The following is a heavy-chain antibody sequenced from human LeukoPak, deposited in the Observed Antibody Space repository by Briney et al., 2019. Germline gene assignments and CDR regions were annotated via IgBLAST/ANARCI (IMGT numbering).Heavy chain of an antibody. V-gene: IGHV3-30*02. Sequence: GGSLRLSCAASGFTFSSYGMHWVRQAPGKGLEWVAFIRYDGSNKYYADSVKGRFTISRDNSKNTLYLQMNSLRAEDTAVYYCAKDVAAAGPSSYYFDYWGQGTLVTVSS. CDR2: IRYDGSNK. J-gene: IGHJ4*02. CDR1: GFTFSSYG. D-gene: IGHD6-13*01. CDR3: AKDVAAAGPSSYYFDY.